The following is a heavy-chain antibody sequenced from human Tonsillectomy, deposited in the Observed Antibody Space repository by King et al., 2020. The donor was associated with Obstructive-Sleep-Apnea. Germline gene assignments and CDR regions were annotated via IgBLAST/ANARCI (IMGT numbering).Heavy chain of an antibody. D-gene: IGHD6-19*01. V-gene: IGHV4-59*01. J-gene: IGHJ4*02. CDR2: IFYTGST. CDR3: ARAGEGVAGSGRFDY. Sequence: VPLQESGPGLVKPSENLSLTCTVSGGSIRSYYWSWLRQVPGKGLEWIGYIFYTGSTKYNPSLKGRLSMSMDTSENQFSLRLSSVTAADTALYYCARAGEGVAGSGRFDYWGQGTQVTVSS. CDR1: GGSIRSYY.